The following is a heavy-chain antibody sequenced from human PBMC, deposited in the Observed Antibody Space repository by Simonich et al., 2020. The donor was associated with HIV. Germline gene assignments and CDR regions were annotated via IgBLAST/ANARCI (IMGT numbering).Heavy chain of an antibody. V-gene: IGHV4-34*01. CDR3: ARRHPTTVTTPYFDY. CDR1: GGSFSGYY. J-gene: IGHJ4*02. CDR2: NNHSGST. D-gene: IGHD4-17*01. Sequence: QVQLQQWGAGLLKPSETLSLTCAVYGGSFSGYYWSWIRQPPGKGLEGIGENNHSGSTTYNPSLKSRVTISVDTSKNQVSLKLSSVTAADTAVYYCARRHPTTVTTPYFDYWGQGTLVTVSS.